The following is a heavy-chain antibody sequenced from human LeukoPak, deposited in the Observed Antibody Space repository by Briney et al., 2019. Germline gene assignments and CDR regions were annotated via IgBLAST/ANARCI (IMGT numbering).Heavy chain of an antibody. CDR3: ARGPRGGRSSSIRYGGMDV. J-gene: IGHJ6*02. Sequence: SETLSLTCAVSGGSISSGGYSWSWIRQPPGKGLEWIGYIYHSGSTYYNPSLKSRVTISVDRSKNQFSLKLSSVTAADTAVYYCARGPRGGRSSSIRYGGMDVWGQGTTVTVSS. CDR1: GGSISSGGYS. CDR2: IYHSGST. D-gene: IGHD2-2*01. V-gene: IGHV4-30-2*01.